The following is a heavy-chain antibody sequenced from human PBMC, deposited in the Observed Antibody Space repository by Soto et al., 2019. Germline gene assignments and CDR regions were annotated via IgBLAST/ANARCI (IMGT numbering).Heavy chain of an antibody. J-gene: IGHJ6*02. CDR1: KFPVRSYT. Sequence: GGALTLLCGAAKFPVRSYTLNRVRQAPGKGLEGGAYISASSRSVYYADSEKGRYTISRDNAKNSLCLEMNNLRVEDTAVYYGARGQFPRRATLDILFYSLDAWGQLPTFPISS. D-gene: IGHD1-1*01. V-gene: IGHV3-21*01. CDR3: ARGQFPRRATLDILFYSLDA. CDR2: ISASSRSV.